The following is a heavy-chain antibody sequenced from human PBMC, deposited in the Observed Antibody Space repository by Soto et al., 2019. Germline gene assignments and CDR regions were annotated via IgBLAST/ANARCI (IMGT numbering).Heavy chain of an antibody. CDR3: SILVGFTGEDTIFGVVILTHDY. CDR1: GYTFTGYY. Sequence: ASVKVSCKASGYTFTGYYMHWVRQAPGQGLEWMGWINPNSGGTNYAQKYQGWVTMTRDTSISTAYMELSRLRSDDTAVYYCSILVGFTGEDTIFGVVILTHDYWGQGTLVTVSS. V-gene: IGHV1-2*04. J-gene: IGHJ4*02. CDR2: INPNSGGT. D-gene: IGHD3-3*01.